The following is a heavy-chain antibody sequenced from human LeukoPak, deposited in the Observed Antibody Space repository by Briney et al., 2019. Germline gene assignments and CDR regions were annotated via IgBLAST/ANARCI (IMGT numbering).Heavy chain of an antibody. CDR2: ISDSGGST. CDR1: GFTFSRDA. J-gene: IGHJ4*02. Sequence: HSGGSLRLSCAASGFTFSRDAMSWVRQAPGKGLEWVSSISDSGGSTYYADSVKGRFTISRDNSRNTLYLQMDSPRADDTAVYYCAKLPDCANDACTEGDYWGQGTLVTASS. V-gene: IGHV3-23*01. D-gene: IGHD2-8*01. CDR3: AKLPDCANDACTEGDY.